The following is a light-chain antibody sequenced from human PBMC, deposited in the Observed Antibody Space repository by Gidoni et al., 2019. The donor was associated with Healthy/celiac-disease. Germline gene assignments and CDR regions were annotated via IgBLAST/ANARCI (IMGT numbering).Light chain of an antibody. Sequence: DIQMTQSPSSLSASVGDRVTITCRASQSISSYLNWYQQKPGKPRKLLIYAASSLQSGVPSRFSGSGSGTDFTLTISSLQPEDFATYYCQQSYSTPPWTFGQGTKVEIK. CDR2: AAS. J-gene: IGKJ1*01. V-gene: IGKV1-39*01. CDR3: QQSYSTPPWT. CDR1: QSISSY.